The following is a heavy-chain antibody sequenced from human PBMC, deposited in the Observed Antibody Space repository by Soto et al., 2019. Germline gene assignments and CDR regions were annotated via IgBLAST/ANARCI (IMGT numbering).Heavy chain of an antibody. J-gene: IGHJ4*02. CDR3: SRGDYYDIHDY. D-gene: IGHD3-22*01. Sequence: QVQLVQSGAEVKKPGASVKVSCKASGYTFTNYAMHWVRQAPGQGLEWMGWINAGNGNTKYSQKFQGRVTITRDTYESTASMELSSLISEDTAVYYCSRGDYYDIHDYWGQGTLVTDSS. CDR1: GYTFTNYA. CDR2: INAGNGNT. V-gene: IGHV1-3*01.